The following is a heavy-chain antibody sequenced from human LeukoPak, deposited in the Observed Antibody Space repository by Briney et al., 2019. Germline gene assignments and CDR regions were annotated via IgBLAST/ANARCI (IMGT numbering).Heavy chain of an antibody. D-gene: IGHD1-26*01. Sequence: GGSLRLSCTASGFTFDDYAMHWVRQVPGKGLDWVSSISWNSRSIDYADSVKGRIIVSRDNAQNSVSLQMNSLRPEDTAFYYCVKDIFRGTYSGFDYWGQGTLVTVSS. CDR2: ISWNSRSI. CDR3: VKDIFRGTYSGFDY. CDR1: GFTFDDYA. V-gene: IGHV3-9*01. J-gene: IGHJ4*02.